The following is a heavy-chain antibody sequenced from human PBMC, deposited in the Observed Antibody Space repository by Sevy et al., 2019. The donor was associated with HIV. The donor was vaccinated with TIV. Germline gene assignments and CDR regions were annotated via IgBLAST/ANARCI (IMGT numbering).Heavy chain of an antibody. D-gene: IGHD3-9*01. Sequence: SETLSLTCTVSGGSISSSSYYWGWIRQPPGKGLEWIGSIYYSRSTYYNPSLKSRVTISVDTSKNQFSLKLSSVTAADTAVYYCARHRTYYDILTGYYAPDDSDYWGQGTLVTVSS. CDR1: GGSISSSSYY. V-gene: IGHV4-39*01. J-gene: IGHJ4*02. CDR2: IYYSRST. CDR3: ARHRTYYDILTGYYAPDDSDY.